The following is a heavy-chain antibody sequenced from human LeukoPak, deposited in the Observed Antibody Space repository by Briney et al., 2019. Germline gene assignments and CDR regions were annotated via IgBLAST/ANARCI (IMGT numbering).Heavy chain of an antibody. CDR3: AQSSYYDFWSGYYEVWFDP. CDR1: GFSLSTSGVG. CDR2: IYWNDDK. Sequence: SGPTLVKHTQTLTLTCTFSGFSLSTSGVGVGWIRQPPGKALEWLALIYWNDDKRYSPSLKSRLTITKDTSKNQAVLTMTNMDPVDTATYYCAQSSYYDFWSGYYEVWFDPWGQGTLVTDSS. J-gene: IGHJ5*02. V-gene: IGHV2-5*01. D-gene: IGHD3-3*01.